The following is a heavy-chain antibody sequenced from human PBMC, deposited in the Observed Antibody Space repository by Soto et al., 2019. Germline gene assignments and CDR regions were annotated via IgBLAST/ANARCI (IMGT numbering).Heavy chain of an antibody. CDR2: ISGSGDNT. J-gene: IGHJ4*02. CDR3: AKELVGVLTTQN. Sequence: GGSLRLSCAASGFTFSNYAMSWVRQAPGKGLEWVSAISGSGDNTYYADSVKGRFTISRDNSKNTLYLQMNSLRAEDTAIYYCAKELVGVLTTQNWGQGTLVTVSS. CDR1: GFTFSNYA. D-gene: IGHD2-8*02. V-gene: IGHV3-23*01.